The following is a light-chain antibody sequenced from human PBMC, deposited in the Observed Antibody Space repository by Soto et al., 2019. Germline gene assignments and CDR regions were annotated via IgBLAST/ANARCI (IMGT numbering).Light chain of an antibody. V-gene: IGKV1-5*01. CDR3: QQYNSYSLT. J-gene: IGKJ4*01. Sequence: DIHMTQSPSTLSASVLDRVTITCLASQSISSWLAWYQQKPGKAPKLLIYDASSLESGVPSRFSGSGSGTEFTLTISSLQPDDLATYYCQQYNSYSLTFGGGTKVDI. CDR2: DAS. CDR1: QSISSW.